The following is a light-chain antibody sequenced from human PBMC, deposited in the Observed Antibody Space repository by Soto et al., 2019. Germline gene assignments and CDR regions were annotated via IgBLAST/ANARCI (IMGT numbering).Light chain of an antibody. Sequence: EIVLTQSPDTLSLSPGERATLSCRASQSVSSGYLAWYQQKPGQATRLLIYGASNRATGNPDRFSGRGYGTTFTHTISILYPEAFAVYYCQQYGSSSLTFGQGTKVEIK. J-gene: IGKJ1*01. CDR3: QQYGSSSLT. V-gene: IGKV3-20*01. CDR2: GAS. CDR1: QSVSSGY.